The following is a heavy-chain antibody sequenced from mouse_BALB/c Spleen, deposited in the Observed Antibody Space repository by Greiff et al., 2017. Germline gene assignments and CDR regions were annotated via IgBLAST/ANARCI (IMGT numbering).Heavy chain of an antibody. J-gene: IGHJ2*01. V-gene: IGHV5-17*02. CDR1: GFTFSSFG. D-gene: IGHD2-4*01. CDR2: ISSGSSTI. CDR3: ARADYDGYFDY. Sequence: EVQGVESGGGLVQPGGSRKLSCAASGFTFSSFGMHWVRQAPEKGLEWVAYISSGSSTIYYADTVKGRFTISRDNPKNTLFLQMTSLRSEDTAMYYCARADYDGYFDYWGQGTTLTVSS.